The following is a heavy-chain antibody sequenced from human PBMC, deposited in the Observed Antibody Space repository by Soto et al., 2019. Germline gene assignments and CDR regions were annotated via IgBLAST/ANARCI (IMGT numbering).Heavy chain of an antibody. CDR1: SGSISSRSYC. CDR2: MCYSGNT. D-gene: IGHD4-4*01. J-gene: IGHJ5*02. V-gene: IGHV4-39*01. CDR3: AGLNNYEINWFDP. Sequence: SETLSLTCSVSSGSISSRSYCWGWIRQPPGKGLEWIGNMCYSGNTYYNPSLKSRVTMSVDTSKNQFSLKLSSVTAADTAVYFCAGLNNYEINWFDPWGQGTLVTVSS.